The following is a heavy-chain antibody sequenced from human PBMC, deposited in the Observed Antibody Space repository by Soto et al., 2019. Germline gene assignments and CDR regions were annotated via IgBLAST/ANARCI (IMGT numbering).Heavy chain of an antibody. J-gene: IGHJ4*02. Sequence: QMQLVESGGGVVQPGRSLRLSCAASGFTFSNYGMHWLRQAPGKGLEWVAIIWYDGSNKYYADSVKDRFTISRDNSKNTVSLQMNSLRAEDTAMYYCAAGEPLNYRGQGTLVTVSS. V-gene: IGHV3-33*01. CDR2: IWYDGSNK. CDR3: AAGEPLNY. CDR1: GFTFSNYG. D-gene: IGHD3-10*01.